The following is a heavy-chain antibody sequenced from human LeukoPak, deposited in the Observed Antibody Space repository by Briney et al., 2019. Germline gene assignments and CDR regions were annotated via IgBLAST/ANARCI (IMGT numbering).Heavy chain of an antibody. CDR1: GYTFTGYY. CDR2: INPHSGGT. Sequence: ASVKVSCKASGYTFTGYYMHWVRQAPGQGLEWMGWINPHSGGTNYAQKFQGRVTMTRDTSISTAYMELSRLRSDDTAVYYCAREGCDYWGQGTLVTVSS. CDR3: AREGCDY. J-gene: IGHJ4*02. V-gene: IGHV1-2*02.